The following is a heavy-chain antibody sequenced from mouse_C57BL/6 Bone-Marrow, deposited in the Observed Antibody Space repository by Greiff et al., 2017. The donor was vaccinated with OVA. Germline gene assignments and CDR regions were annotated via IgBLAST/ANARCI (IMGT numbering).Heavy chain of an antibody. V-gene: IGHV5-17*01. Sequence: EVKVEESGGGLVKPGGSLKLSCAASGFTFSDYGMHWVRQAPEKGLEWVAYISSGSSTIYYADTVKGRFTISRDNAKNTLFLQMTSLRSEDTAMYYCARRTFYWGQGTLVTVSA. J-gene: IGHJ3*01. CDR3: ARRTFY. CDR1: GFTFSDYG. CDR2: ISSGSSTI.